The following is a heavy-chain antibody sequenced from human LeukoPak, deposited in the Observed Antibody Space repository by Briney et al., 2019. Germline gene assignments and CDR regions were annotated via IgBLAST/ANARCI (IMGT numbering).Heavy chain of an antibody. J-gene: IGHJ4*02. CDR1: GFTVSSKY. Sequence: PGGSLRLSCAPSGFTVSSKYMSWVRQTPGKGLQWVALIYSSGDTYTADSVKGRFTISRDNSENTLYLQMDSLRAEDTAVYYCATGYYFGSGSYGYLDYWGQGTLVTVSS. D-gene: IGHD3-10*01. CDR2: IYSSGDT. CDR3: ATGYYFGSGSYGYLDY. V-gene: IGHV3-53*01.